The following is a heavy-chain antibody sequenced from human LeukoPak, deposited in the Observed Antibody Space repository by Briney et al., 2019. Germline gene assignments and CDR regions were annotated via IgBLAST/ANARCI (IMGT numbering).Heavy chain of an antibody. V-gene: IGHV3-30*18. CDR3: EKDMSGYSDY. J-gene: IGHJ4*02. CDR2: ISYDGSNK. Sequence: KPGGSLRLSCAASGFTFSSYGMHWVRQAPGKGLEWVAVISYDGSNKYYADSVKGRFTISRDNSKNTLYLQMNSLRAEDTAVYYCEKDMSGYSDYWGQGTLVTVSS. D-gene: IGHD5-12*01. CDR1: GFTFSSYG.